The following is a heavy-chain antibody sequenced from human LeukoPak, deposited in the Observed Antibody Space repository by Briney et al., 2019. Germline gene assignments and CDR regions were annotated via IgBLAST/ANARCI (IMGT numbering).Heavy chain of an antibody. V-gene: IGHV3-20*04. D-gene: IGHD2-2*01. J-gene: IGHJ6*03. Sequence: GGSLRLSCTASGFSFHDYGMSWVRHVPGKGLEWVSGINWIGGSPGYADPVKGRFTISRDNAKNSLYLQMNSLRAEDTADYYYATAWGCRSTTCSAYRYYYYMDVWGKGTTVTVSS. CDR1: GFSFHDYG. CDR3: ATAWGCRSTTCSAYRYYYYMDV. CDR2: INWIGGSP.